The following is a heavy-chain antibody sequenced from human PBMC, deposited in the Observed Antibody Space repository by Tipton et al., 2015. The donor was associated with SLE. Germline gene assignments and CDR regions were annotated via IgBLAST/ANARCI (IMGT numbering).Heavy chain of an antibody. CDR3: ARVVGQKYLRCCEL. CDR1: GYTFPNYG. Sequence: QLVQSGAEVKNPGASVKVSCRTSGYTFPNYGISWVRQAPGQGLEWMGWITPYGGYTTRPRTYYAQKFQDRVTLSTDTSANTDYMELRGLRSDDTAVYYCARVVGQKYLRCCELWGRGTLVSVSS. J-gene: IGHJ2*01. CDR2: ITPYGGYT. V-gene: IGHV1-18*01. D-gene: IGHD1-26*01.